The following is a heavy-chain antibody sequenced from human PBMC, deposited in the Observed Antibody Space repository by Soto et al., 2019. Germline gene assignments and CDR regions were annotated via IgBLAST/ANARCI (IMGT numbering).Heavy chain of an antibody. CDR3: ARGITMVRGVRSYGMDV. D-gene: IGHD3-10*01. CDR2: IGTAGDT. CDR1: GFTFSSYD. V-gene: IGHV3-13*01. Sequence: HPGGSLRLSCAASGFTFSSYDMHWVRQATGKGLEWVSAIGTAGDTYYPGSVKGRFTISRENAKNSLYLQMNSLRAGDTAVYYCARGITMVRGVRSYGMDVWGQGTTVTVSS. J-gene: IGHJ6*02.